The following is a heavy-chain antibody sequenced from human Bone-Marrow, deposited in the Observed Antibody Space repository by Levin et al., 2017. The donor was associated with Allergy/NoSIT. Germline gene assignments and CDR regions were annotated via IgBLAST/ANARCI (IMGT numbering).Heavy chain of an antibody. V-gene: IGHV1-24*01. J-gene: IGHJ4*02. CDR2: FDVDNGEI. CDR3: VTVGGYSLFDN. CDR1: GYSLSELS. D-gene: IGHD3-22*01. Sequence: PEASVKVSCTVSGYSLSELSINWVRQAPGKGPEWMGGFDVDNGEIIYGQKFQGRVTMTEDTSADTAYMELSGLTSEDTAVYFCVTVGGYSLFDNWGQGTLVTVSS.